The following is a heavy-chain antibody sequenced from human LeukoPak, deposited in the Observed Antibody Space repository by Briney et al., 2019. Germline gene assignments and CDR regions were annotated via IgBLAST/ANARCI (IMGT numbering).Heavy chain of an antibody. CDR1: GGSISSYY. V-gene: IGHV4-59*01. D-gene: IGHD2-15*01. CDR3: ARLTGYCSASSCHSLWFDP. CDR2: IDYSGST. Sequence: SETLSLTCTVSGGSISSYYWSWIRQPPGKGLEWIGYIDYSGSTNNNPSLKSRVTISIATSKNQFSLKLSSVTAADTAVYYCARLTGYCSASSCHSLWFDPWGPGTLVTVSS. J-gene: IGHJ5*02.